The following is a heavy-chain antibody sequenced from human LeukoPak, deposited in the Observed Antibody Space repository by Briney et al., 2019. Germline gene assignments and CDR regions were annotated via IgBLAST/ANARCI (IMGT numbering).Heavy chain of an antibody. CDR1: GFSFSDAW. CDR2: IESKTDGGTT. J-gene: IGHJ4*02. Sequence: GGSLRLSCAASGFSFSDAWMSWVRQIPGKGLEWVGRIESKTDGGTTDYAAPVKGRFTISRDDSTNTLYLQMNSLKSEDTAVYYCAKSDSSGYSVLGGYWGQGTLVTVSS. V-gene: IGHV3-15*04. D-gene: IGHD3-22*01. CDR3: AKSDSSGYSVLGGY.